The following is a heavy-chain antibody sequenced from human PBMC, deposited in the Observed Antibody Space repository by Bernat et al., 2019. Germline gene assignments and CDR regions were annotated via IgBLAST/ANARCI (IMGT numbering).Heavy chain of an antibody. J-gene: IGHJ4*02. Sequence: EVQLVESGGGLVQPGGSLRLSCAASGFTFSSYSMNWVRQAPGMGLEWVSYISSSSSTIYYADSVKGRFTISRDNAKNSLYLQMNSLRDEDTAVYYCARRNSAVTSRSIDYWGQGTLVTVSS. CDR1: GFTFSSYS. CDR2: ISSSSSTI. CDR3: ARRNSAVTSRSIDY. D-gene: IGHD4-17*01. V-gene: IGHV3-48*02.